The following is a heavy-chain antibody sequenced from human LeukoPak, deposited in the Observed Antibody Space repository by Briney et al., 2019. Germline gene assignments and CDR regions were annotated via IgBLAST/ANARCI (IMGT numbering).Heavy chain of an antibody. CDR2: MNPNSGNT. CDR1: GYTFTSYD. Sequence: ASVKVSCKASGYTFTSYDINWVRQATGQGPEWMGWMNPNSGNTGYAQKFQGRVTMTRNTSISTAYMELSSLRSEDTAVYYCARGHLIQTYGDSHFDYWGQGTLVTVSS. D-gene: IGHD4-17*01. J-gene: IGHJ4*02. V-gene: IGHV1-8*01. CDR3: ARGHLIQTYGDSHFDY.